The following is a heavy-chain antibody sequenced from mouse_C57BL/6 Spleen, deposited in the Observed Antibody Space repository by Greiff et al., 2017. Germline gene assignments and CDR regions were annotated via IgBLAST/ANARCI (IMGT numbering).Heavy chain of an antibody. CDR3: AGGYYFYAMDY. CDR2: IYPGSGST. D-gene: IGHD2-3*01. CDR1: GYTFTSYW. Sequence: VQLQQSGAELVKPGASVKMSCKASGYTFTSYWITWVKQRPGQGLEWIGDIYPGSGSTNYNEKFKSKATLTVDTSSSTAYMQLSSLTSEDSAVYYCAGGYYFYAMDYWGQGTSVTVSS. V-gene: IGHV1-55*01. J-gene: IGHJ4*01.